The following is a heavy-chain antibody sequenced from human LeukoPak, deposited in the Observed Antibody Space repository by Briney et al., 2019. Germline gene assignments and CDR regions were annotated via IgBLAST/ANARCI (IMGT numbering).Heavy chain of an antibody. Sequence: SETLSLTCTVSGGPISSGGYYWSWIRQPAGKGLEWIGHIYASGSNDYNPSLKSRVTMSLDMAKNQFSLRLTSVTAADTAVYFCARMVPAGTHNYWGQGLLVTVSS. J-gene: IGHJ4*02. CDR2: IYASGSN. V-gene: IGHV4-61*09. CDR1: GGPISSGGYY. D-gene: IGHD2-2*01. CDR3: ARMVPAGTHNY.